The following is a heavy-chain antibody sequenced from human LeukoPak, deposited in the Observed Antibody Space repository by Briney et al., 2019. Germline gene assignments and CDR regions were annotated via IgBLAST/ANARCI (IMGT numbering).Heavy chain of an antibody. D-gene: IGHD1-26*01. CDR2: IYYSGST. Sequence: SETLSLTCTVSGGSISSHYWSWIRQPPGKGLEWVGYIYYSGSTNYNPSLKSRVTISVDTSKNQFSLKLSSVTAADTAVYYCARTSPLVGARAFFDYWGQGTLVTISS. CDR1: GGSISSHY. CDR3: ARTSPLVGARAFFDY. J-gene: IGHJ4*02. V-gene: IGHV4-59*11.